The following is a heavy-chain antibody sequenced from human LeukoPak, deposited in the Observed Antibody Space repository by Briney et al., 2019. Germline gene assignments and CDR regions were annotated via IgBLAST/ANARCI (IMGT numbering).Heavy chain of an antibody. Sequence: GGSLRLSCAASGFTVSSNYMSWVRQAPGKGLEWVSVIYSGGSTYYADSVKGRFTISRDNSKNTLYLQMNSLRAEDTAVYYCARTKGATDTGDYWGQGTLVTVSS. V-gene: IGHV3-66*01. J-gene: IGHJ4*02. CDR3: ARTKGATDTGDY. CDR1: GFTVSSNY. D-gene: IGHD1-26*01. CDR2: IYSGGST.